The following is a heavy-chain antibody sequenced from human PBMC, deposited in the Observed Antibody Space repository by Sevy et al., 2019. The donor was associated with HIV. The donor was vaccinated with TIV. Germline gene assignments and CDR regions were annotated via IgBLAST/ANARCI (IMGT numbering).Heavy chain of an antibody. CDR1: GFIFSRYG. CDR3: ARESGSDWYLDY. Sequence: GGSLRLSCKASGFIFSRYGVNWVRQAPGKGLEWVASIFNDGKTKYYGDPVKGRFTISRDDSKNTLYLQMDSLRAEDTAVYYCARESGSDWYLDYWGQGTLVTVSS. CDR2: IFNDGKTK. D-gene: IGHD2-21*02. J-gene: IGHJ4*02. V-gene: IGHV3-33*01.